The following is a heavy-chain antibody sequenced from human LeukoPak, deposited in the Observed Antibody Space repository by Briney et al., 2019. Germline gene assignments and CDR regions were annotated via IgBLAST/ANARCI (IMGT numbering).Heavy chain of an antibody. CDR2: ISSSSSYI. Sequence: GGSLRLSCGASGFTFSSYSMNWVRQAPGKGLEWVSSISSSSSYIYYADSVKGRFTISRDNAKNSLYLQMNSLRAEDTAVYYCARDHDSSGYYRLDYWGQGTLVTVSS. CDR3: ARDHDSSGYYRLDY. V-gene: IGHV3-21*01. J-gene: IGHJ4*02. CDR1: GFTFSSYS. D-gene: IGHD3-22*01.